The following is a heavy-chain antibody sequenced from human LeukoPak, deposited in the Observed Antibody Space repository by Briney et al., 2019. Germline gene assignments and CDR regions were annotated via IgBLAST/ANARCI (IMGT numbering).Heavy chain of an antibody. V-gene: IGHV3-20*04. CDR3: ARDQKSGIPGGYYYYYMDV. CDR2: INWNGGST. J-gene: IGHJ6*03. CDR1: GFTFDDYG. Sequence: GGSLRLSCAASGFTFDDYGMSWVRQAPGKGLEWVSSINWNGGSTGYADSVKGRFTISRDNAKNSLYLQMNSLRAEDTALYYCARDQKSGIPGGYYYYYMDVWGKGTTVTVSS. D-gene: IGHD3-3*01.